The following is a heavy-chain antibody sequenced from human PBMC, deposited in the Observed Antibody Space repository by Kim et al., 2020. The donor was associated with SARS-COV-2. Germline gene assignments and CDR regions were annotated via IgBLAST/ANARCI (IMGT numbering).Heavy chain of an antibody. J-gene: IGHJ4*02. D-gene: IGHD3-9*01. CDR2: IYYSGST. V-gene: IGHV4-59*08. CDR1: GGSISHYF. Sequence: SETLSLTCTVSGGSISHYFWSWIRQPPGKGLEWLGSIYYSGSTKYKPSLKSRVTMSVDTSKNQFSLKLTSVTAADAAVYYCARHRNYDVLTGYPYPGFDYWGQGTLVTVSS. CDR3: ARHRNYDVLTGYPYPGFDY.